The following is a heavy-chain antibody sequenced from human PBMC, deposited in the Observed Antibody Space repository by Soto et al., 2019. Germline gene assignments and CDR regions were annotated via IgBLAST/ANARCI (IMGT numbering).Heavy chain of an antibody. CDR1: GGSISSYY. V-gene: IGHV4-59*01. J-gene: IGHJ5*02. CDR3: ARDVRPGIANKWFDP. CDR2: IYYSGRT. D-gene: IGHD6-13*01. Sequence: SETLSLTCTVSGGSISSYYCSWIRQPPWKGLEWIGYIYYSGRTNYNPSLKSRVTISVDTSKNQFSLKLSSVTAADTDVYYCARDVRPGIANKWFDPWGQRTLVTVSS.